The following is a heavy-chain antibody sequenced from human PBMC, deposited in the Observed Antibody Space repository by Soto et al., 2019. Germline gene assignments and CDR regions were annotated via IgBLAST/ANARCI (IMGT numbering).Heavy chain of an antibody. CDR3: ARGQGMAEAFDI. D-gene: IGHD3-10*01. Sequence: QVQLVESGGGVVQPGRSLRLSCAASGFTFISYAMHWVRQAPGKGLEWVALIWYDGSNKYYADSVKGRFTISRDNSKNTLYLQMNSLRAEDTAVYYCARGQGMAEAFDIWGQGTMVTVSS. V-gene: IGHV3-33*08. J-gene: IGHJ3*02. CDR1: GFTFISYA. CDR2: IWYDGSNK.